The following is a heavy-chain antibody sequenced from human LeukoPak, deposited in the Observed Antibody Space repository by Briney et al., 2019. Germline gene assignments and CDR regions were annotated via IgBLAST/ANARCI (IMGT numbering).Heavy chain of an antibody. CDR2: IKQDGSEK. V-gene: IGHV3-7*01. J-gene: IGHJ4*02. CDR3: ATGRILASYFHY. D-gene: IGHD2-15*01. CDR1: GFTFSSYW. Sequence: PGGSLRLSCAASGFTFSSYWMSWVRQAPGKGLEWVANIKQDGSEKYYVDSVEGRFTISRDNAKNSLYLQMNSLRAEDTAVYYCATGRILASYFHYWGQGILVTVSS.